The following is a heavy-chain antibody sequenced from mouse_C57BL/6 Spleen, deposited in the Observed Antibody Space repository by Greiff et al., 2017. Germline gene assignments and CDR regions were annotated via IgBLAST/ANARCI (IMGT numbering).Heavy chain of an antibody. V-gene: IGHV1-82*01. CDR2: IYPGDGDT. CDR3: ARRTYYGDGGYYFDY. D-gene: IGHD2-13*01. CDR1: GSAFSSSW. Sequence: VQLQESGPELVKPGASVKISCKASGSAFSSSWMNWVKQRPGKGLEWIGRIYPGDGDTNYNGKFKGKATLTADKSSSTAYMQLSSLTSADSAVYFCARRTYYGDGGYYFDYWGQGTTLTVSS. J-gene: IGHJ2*01.